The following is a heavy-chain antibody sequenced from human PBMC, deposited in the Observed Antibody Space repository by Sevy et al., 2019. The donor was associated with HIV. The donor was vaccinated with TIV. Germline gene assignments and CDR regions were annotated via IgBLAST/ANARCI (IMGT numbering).Heavy chain of an antibody. CDR3: VREGVGGYCYAFDK. Sequence: GGSLRLSCAASGFSFSSYWMHWVRQVPGKGLVWVSRINSDGTTTGEADSVKGRFTISRDNAKNTLYLQMNNLRAEETAVYYCVREGVGGYCYAFDKWGQGILVTVSS. D-gene: IGHD3-16*01. V-gene: IGHV3-74*01. J-gene: IGHJ4*02. CDR1: GFSFSSYW. CDR2: INSDGTTT.